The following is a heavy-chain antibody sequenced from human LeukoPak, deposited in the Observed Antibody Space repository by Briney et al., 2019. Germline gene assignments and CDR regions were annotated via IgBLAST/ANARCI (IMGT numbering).Heavy chain of an antibody. CDR1: GFTFSTFA. CDR3: AKDMEMATGGGDY. D-gene: IGHD5-24*01. Sequence: GGSLRLSCAASGFTFSTFAMSWVRQAPGKGLGWVSAISGSGGSTYYADSVKGRFTISRDNSKNTLYLQMNSLRAEDTAVYYCAKDMEMATGGGDYWGQGTLVTVSS. J-gene: IGHJ4*02. CDR2: ISGSGGST. V-gene: IGHV3-23*01.